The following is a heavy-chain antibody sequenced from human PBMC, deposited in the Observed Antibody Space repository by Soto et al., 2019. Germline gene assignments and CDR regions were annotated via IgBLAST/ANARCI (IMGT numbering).Heavy chain of an antibody. Sequence: PAGSLTLSCAPSGFTFSNYAMSWVRQPPRKGMEWDSTISASGGSTYYADSVKGRFTFSRDNSKNTLYLQMNSQRAEATAVYYCAKGAAPDASYYFDYWGQGTLVTVSS. CDR3: AKGAAPDASYYFDY. V-gene: IGHV3-23*01. CDR1: GFTFSNYA. J-gene: IGHJ4*02. CDR2: ISASGGST.